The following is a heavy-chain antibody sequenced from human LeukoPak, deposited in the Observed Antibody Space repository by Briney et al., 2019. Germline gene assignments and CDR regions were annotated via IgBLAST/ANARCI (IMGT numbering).Heavy chain of an antibody. CDR3: ARAENYNDRSAYYSALDY. D-gene: IGHD3-22*01. Sequence: SETLSLTCSGSSYSISWGYYWGWIRQPPGKGLQWTGSIYQSGETHYNPSFKSRVTMSVDTSKNQFSLNLRSVTAADTAEYYCARAENYNDRSAYYSALDYWGLGILVIVSS. CDR2: IYQSGET. J-gene: IGHJ4*02. V-gene: IGHV4-38-2*02. CDR1: SYSISWGYY.